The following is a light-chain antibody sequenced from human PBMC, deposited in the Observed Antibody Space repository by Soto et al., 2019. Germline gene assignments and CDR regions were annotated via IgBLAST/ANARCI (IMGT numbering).Light chain of an antibody. J-gene: IGLJ2*01. CDR3: SSYTSSSTLVV. Sequence: QSALTQPVSVSGSPGQSITISCTGTSGDIGSYNRVSWYQQHPGKAPKLMIYEVSKRPSGVPDRFSGSKSGNTASLTISGLQAEDEADYYCSSYTSSSTLVVFGGGTKVTVL. V-gene: IGLV2-14*01. CDR1: SGDIGSYNR. CDR2: EVS.